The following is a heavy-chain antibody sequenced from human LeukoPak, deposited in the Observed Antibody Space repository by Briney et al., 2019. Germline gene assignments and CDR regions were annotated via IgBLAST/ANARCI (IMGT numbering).Heavy chain of an antibody. CDR3: ARRRRPPDHPVRFLEWTVFDY. V-gene: IGHV4-59*08. CDR2: IYYSGST. D-gene: IGHD3-3*01. Sequence: PSETLSLTCTVSGGSISSYYWSWIRQPPGKGLEWIGYIYYSGSTNYNPSLKSRVTISVDTSKNQFSLKLSSVTAADTAVYYCARRRRPPDHPVRFLEWTVFDYWGQGTLVTVSS. J-gene: IGHJ4*02. CDR1: GGSISSYY.